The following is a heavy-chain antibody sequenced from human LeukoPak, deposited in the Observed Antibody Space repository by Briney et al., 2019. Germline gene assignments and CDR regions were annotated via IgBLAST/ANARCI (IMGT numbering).Heavy chain of an antibody. Sequence: GGSLRLSCAASGFTLRSYTMNWVRQAPGKGLEWVSSITVNGDGTNYADAVKGRFTISRDNSKNTVYLQMNSLRADDTAKYYCAKDRLGAVAEYPDYWGQGTLVTVSS. CDR1: GFTLRSYT. CDR3: AKDRLGAVAEYPDY. J-gene: IGHJ4*02. V-gene: IGHV3-23*01. D-gene: IGHD6-19*01. CDR2: ITVNGDGT.